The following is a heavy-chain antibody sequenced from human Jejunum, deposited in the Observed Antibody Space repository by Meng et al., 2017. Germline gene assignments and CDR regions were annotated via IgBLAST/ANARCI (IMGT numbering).Heavy chain of an antibody. J-gene: IGHJ6*02. CDR3: ARDRGVGTAMGDYYGGMDV. CDR2: ISPDTGNT. D-gene: IGHD5-18*01. Sequence: ASVKVSCKASGYTFSLYGMSWVRQAPGRGLEWMGWISPDTGNTIYAQKIQGRVTIATDTSTSTVYMELTSLTSDDTAVYYCARDRGVGTAMGDYYGGMDVWGQGTTVTVSS. CDR1: GYTFSLYG. V-gene: IGHV1-18*01.